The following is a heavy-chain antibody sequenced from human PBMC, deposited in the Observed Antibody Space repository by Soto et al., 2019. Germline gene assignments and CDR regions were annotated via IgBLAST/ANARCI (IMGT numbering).Heavy chain of an antibody. CDR3: PRDSRTPSGGMDV. V-gene: IGHV4-30-4*01. Sequence: SETLSLTCTVSGGFINSGDYHWTWIRQFPGKGLEWIGGIYYSASTYYNPALVSRITISLDTSKNQFSLKLTSVTAADTAVYSCPRDSRTPSGGMDVWGQVTKVTVCS. CDR2: IYYSAST. J-gene: IGHJ6*02. CDR1: GGFINSGDYH.